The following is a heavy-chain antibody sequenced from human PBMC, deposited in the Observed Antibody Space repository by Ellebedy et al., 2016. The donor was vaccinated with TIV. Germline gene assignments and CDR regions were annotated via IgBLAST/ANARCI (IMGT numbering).Heavy chain of an antibody. J-gene: IGHJ3*01. CDR1: GFSLSTSGVG. CDR2: IHWDDDK. Sequence: SGPTLVXPTQTLTLTCTFSGFSLSTSGVGVGWIRQPPGRALEWLAVIHWDDDKRYTPSLKTRLTISRDTSKNQVVLTVTNVDPLDTATYYCARGRLGILDAFDVWGQGTRVTVSS. D-gene: IGHD7-27*01. V-gene: IGHV2-5*02. CDR3: ARGRLGILDAFDV.